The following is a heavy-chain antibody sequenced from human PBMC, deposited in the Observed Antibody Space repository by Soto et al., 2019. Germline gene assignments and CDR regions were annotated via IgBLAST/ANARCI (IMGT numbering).Heavy chain of an antibody. D-gene: IGHD4-17*01. V-gene: IGHV4-59*01. Sequence: PSETLSLTCTVSGDSLNSYYWSWIRQPPGKGLEWIGHIYHSGSTNYNPSLKSRVTISVDTSKNQFSLKLSSVTAADTAVYYSARQLTTPPLTFDYWGQGTLVTVSS. CDR2: IYHSGST. CDR3: ARQLTTPPLTFDY. CDR1: GDSLNSYY. J-gene: IGHJ4*02.